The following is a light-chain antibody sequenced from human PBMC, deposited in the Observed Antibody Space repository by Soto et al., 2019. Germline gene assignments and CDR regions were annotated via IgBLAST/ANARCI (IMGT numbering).Light chain of an antibody. CDR1: SSNIGAGFD. Sequence: TQPPSVSGAPGQRLTISCAGTSSNIGAGFDVHWYQQLPGTAPKLLIYANDDRPSGVPDRFSGSTSGTSASLAITGLQAEDAADYYCQSYDNSLLAYVFGGGTKLTVL. V-gene: IGLV1-40*01. CDR2: AND. J-gene: IGLJ2*01. CDR3: QSYDNSLLAYV.